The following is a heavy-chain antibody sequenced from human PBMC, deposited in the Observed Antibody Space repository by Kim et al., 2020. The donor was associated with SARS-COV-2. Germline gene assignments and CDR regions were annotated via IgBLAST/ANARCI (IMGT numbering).Heavy chain of an antibody. D-gene: IGHD6-13*01. V-gene: IGHV4-59*13. Sequence: SETLSLTCTVSGGSISSYYWSWIRQPPGKGLEWIGYIYYSGSTNYNPSLKSRVTISVDTSKNQFSLKLSSVTAADTAVYYCAAAADQDDYFDYWGQGTLVTVSS. CDR3: AAAADQDDYFDY. CDR1: GGSISSYY. CDR2: IYYSGST. J-gene: IGHJ4*02.